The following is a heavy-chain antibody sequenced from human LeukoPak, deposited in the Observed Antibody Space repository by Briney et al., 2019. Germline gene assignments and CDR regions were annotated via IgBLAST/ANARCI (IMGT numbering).Heavy chain of an antibody. J-gene: IGHJ4*02. Sequence: PSETLSLTCTVSSDSIFTSNWWSWVRQPPGKGLEWIGQIFHSGSTNYNPSLKSRVTISVDTSKNQFSLKLSSVTAADTAVYYCARGPDWGYYDSSPEFDYWGQGTLVTVSS. V-gene: IGHV4-4*02. CDR1: SDSIFTSNW. CDR3: ARGPDWGYYDSSPEFDY. D-gene: IGHD3-22*01. CDR2: IFHSGST.